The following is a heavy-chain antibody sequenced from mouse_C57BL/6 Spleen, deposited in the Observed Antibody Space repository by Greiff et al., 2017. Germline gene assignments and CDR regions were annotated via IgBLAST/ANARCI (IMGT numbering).Heavy chain of an antibody. D-gene: IGHD2-1*01. CDR3: ASSFGNYSYYAMDY. CDR2: IDPSDSYT. V-gene: IGHV1-59*01. Sequence: QVQLQQPGAELVRPGTSVKLSCKASGYTFTSYWMHWVKQRPGQGLEWIGVIDPSDSYTNYNQKFKGKATLTVDTSSSTAYMQLSSLTSEDSAVYYCASSFGNYSYYAMDYWGQGTSVTVSS. J-gene: IGHJ4*01. CDR1: GYTFTSYW.